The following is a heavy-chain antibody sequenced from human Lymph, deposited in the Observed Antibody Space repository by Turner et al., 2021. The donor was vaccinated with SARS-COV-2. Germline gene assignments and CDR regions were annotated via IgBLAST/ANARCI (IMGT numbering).Heavy chain of an antibody. D-gene: IGHD3-3*01. V-gene: IGHV3-7*03. CDR1: GFTFSSYW. CDR3: VRVGVRFEWSDGYHYYYAMDV. Sequence: EVQLVESGGGLVQPGGSLRLSCAASGFTFSSYWMSWVRQAPGKGLEWVANIKQDGSEKYYVDSVKGRFTISRDNAKNSLYLQMNSLRADDTAVYFCVRVGVRFEWSDGYHYYYAMDVWGQGTTVTVS. CDR2: IKQDGSEK. J-gene: IGHJ6*02.